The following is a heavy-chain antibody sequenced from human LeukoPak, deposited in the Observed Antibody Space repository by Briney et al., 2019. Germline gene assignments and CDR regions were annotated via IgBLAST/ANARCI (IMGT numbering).Heavy chain of an antibody. CDR2: INHSGST. D-gene: IGHD6-6*01. V-gene: IGHV4-34*01. CDR3: ARPEPIAARLDH. Sequence: SETLSLTCAVYGGSFSGYYWSWIRQPPGKGLEWIGEINHSGSTNYNPSLKSQVTISVDTSKNQFSLKVNSVTAADTAVYYCARPEPIAARLDHWGQGTLVTVSS. J-gene: IGHJ4*02. CDR1: GGSFSGYY.